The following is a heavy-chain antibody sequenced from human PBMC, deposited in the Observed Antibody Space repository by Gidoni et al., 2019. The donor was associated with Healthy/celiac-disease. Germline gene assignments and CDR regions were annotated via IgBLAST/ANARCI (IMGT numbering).Heavy chain of an antibody. D-gene: IGHD4-17*01. CDR2: IYNSGST. CDR3: ARDQGTTTTYAIDY. Sequence: IGYIYNSGSTNYNPSLKSRVTISVDTSKNQFSLKLSSVTAADTAVYYCARDQGTTTTYAIDYWGQGTLVSVSS. J-gene: IGHJ4*02. V-gene: IGHV4-59*01.